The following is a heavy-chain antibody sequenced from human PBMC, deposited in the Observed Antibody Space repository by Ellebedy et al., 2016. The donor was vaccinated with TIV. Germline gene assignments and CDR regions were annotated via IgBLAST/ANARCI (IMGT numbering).Heavy chain of an antibody. D-gene: IGHD3-3*01. CDR2: IFHSGGT. J-gene: IGHJ3*02. CDR1: GGSFSGFY. V-gene: IGHV4-34*11. CDR3: ARSKITFFAETDAFDI. Sequence: MPSETLSLTCAVYGGSFSGFYWSWIRQPPGKGLEWLGYIFHSGGTNQNPLFKSRVAISIDTSHNQFSLNLTSVTAADTAVYYCARSKITFFAETDAFDIWGQGTRVTVSP.